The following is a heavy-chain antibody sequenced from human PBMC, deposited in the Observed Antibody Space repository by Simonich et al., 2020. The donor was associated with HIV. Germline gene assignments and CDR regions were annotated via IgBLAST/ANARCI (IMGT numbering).Heavy chain of an antibody. CDR3: ARGGGEQQLVSWFDP. D-gene: IGHD6-13*01. V-gene: IGHV1-69*13. CDR2: IIPIFGTT. CDR1: GGTFSSHV. J-gene: IGHJ5*02. Sequence: QVQLVQSGAEVKKPGSSVKVSCKASGGTFSSHVISWLRQAPGQGLEWMGGIIPIFGTTHNAQKFQGRVTITADESTSTAYMELSSLRSEDTAVYYCARGGGEQQLVSWFDPWGQGTLVTVSS.